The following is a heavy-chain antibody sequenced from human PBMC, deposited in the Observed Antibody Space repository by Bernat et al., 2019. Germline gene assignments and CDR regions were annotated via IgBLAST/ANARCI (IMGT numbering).Heavy chain of an antibody. V-gene: IGHV3-66*01. CDR3: ARDISTYGYGYFDY. CDR1: GFTVSSNY. CDR2: IYSGGST. Sequence: EVQLVESGGGLVQPGGSLRLSCAASGFTVSSNYMSWVRQAPWKGLAWVSVIYSGGSTYYADVVKGRFTMSRDNSRNTLYLQMNSLRAEDTAVYYCARDISTYGYGYFDYWGQGTLVTVSS. D-gene: IGHD5-18*01. J-gene: IGHJ4*02.